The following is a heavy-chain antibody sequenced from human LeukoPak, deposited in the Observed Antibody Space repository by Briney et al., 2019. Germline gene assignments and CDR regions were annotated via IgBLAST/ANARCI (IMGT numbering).Heavy chain of an antibody. CDR2: ISAYNGNT. Sequence: ASVKVSCKASGYTFINYGISWVRQAPGQGLEWMGWISAYNGNTNYAQKFQGRVTMTTDTSTSTAYMELRSLKSDDTAVYYCARGPTVTTNFDYWGQGTLVTVSS. CDR1: GYTFINYG. D-gene: IGHD4-17*01. V-gene: IGHV1-18*01. CDR3: ARGPTVTTNFDY. J-gene: IGHJ4*02.